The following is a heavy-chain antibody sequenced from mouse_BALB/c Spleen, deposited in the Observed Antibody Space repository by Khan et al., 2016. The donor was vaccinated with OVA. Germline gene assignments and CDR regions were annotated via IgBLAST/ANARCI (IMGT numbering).Heavy chain of an antibody. CDR1: GFTFSTYG. J-gene: IGHJ4*01. V-gene: IGHV5-6*01. CDR3: ARHWVGIMDY. D-gene: IGHD1-1*01. CDR2: ISSAGTFT. Sequence: EVELVESGGDLVKPGGSLKLSCAASGFTFSTYGMSWVRQTPDKRLEWVATISSAGTFTYYPDSVKGRFTISRDNATNTRYLQVNSLRSEDTAMYYCARHWVGIMDYWGQGTSLTVSS.